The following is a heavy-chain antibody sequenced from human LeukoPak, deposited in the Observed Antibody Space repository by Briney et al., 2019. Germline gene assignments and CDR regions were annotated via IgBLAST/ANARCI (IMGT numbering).Heavy chain of an antibody. CDR2: INPSGGST. J-gene: IGHJ4*02. Sequence: ASVKVSCKASGYTVSDYFMHWVRQAPGQGLEWMGIINPSGGSTSYAQKFQGRVTMTRDTSTSTVYMELSSLRSEDTAVYYCARAGGGPPSYWGQGTLVTVSS. D-gene: IGHD2-15*01. CDR3: ARAGGGPPSY. CDR1: GYTVSDYF. V-gene: IGHV1-46*01.